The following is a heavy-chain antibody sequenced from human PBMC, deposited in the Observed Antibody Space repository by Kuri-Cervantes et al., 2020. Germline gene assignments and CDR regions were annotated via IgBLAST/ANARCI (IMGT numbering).Heavy chain of an antibody. D-gene: IGHD6-6*01. V-gene: IGHV1-2*02. CDR2: INPNSGGT. CDR1: GYTLTELS. J-gene: IGHJ3*02. CDR3: ARERGEYSSSSVAFDI. Sequence: ASVKVSCKVSGYTLTELSMHWVRQAPGKGLEWMGWINPNSGGTNYAQKFQGRVTMTRDTSISTAYMELSRLRSDDTAVYYCARERGEYSSSSVAFDIWGQGTMVTVSS.